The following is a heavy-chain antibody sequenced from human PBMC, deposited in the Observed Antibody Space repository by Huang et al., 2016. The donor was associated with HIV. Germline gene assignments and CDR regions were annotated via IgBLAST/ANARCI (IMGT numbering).Heavy chain of an antibody. J-gene: IGHJ4*02. CDR1: EYTLTELS. Sequence: QVQLVQSRAEVKKPGASVKVSCKVSEYTLTELSIHWVRQPPGKGLEWMGGFDPESGETIYAQKFQGRVTMTEDTSTETAFMELSGLRPEDTVVYYCATGFDVFFDFWGQGTLVTVSS. D-gene: IGHD3-9*01. CDR2: FDPESGET. V-gene: IGHV1-24*01. CDR3: ATGFDVFFDF.